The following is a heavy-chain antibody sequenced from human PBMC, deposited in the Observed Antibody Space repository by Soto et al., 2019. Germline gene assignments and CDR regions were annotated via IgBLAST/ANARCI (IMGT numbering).Heavy chain of an antibody. J-gene: IGHJ5*02. D-gene: IGHD4-17*01. V-gene: IGHV4-34*01. CDR2: INHSGST. CDR1: GGSFIGYF. Sequence: PSETLSLTCAVYGGSFIGYFWSWIRQPPGKALEWIGEINHSGSTDFNPSLKSRVTISVDPSRDQFSLRLSSVTAADTAVYYCARGDGKTFGDSRVNWLDPWGQGTLVTVSS. CDR3: ARGDGKTFGDSRVNWLDP.